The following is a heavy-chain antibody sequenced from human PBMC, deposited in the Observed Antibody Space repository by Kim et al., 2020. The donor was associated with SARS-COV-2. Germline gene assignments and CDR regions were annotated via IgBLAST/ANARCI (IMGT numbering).Heavy chain of an antibody. V-gene: IGHV4-34*01. CDR2: INHSGST. Sequence: SETLSLTCAVYGGSFSGYYWSWIRQPPGKGLEWIGEINHSGSTNYNPSLKSRVTISVDTSKNQFSLKLSSVTAADTAVYYCARGLAVAGTGENAFDIWGQGTMVTVSS. D-gene: IGHD6-19*01. CDR1: GGSFSGYY. J-gene: IGHJ3*02. CDR3: ARGLAVAGTGENAFDI.